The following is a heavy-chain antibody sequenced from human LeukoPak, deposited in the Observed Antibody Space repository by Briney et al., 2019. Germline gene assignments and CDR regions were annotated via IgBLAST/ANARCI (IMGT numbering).Heavy chain of an antibody. CDR1: GGTFNTFA. Sequence: SVKVSCKASGGTFNTFAISWVRQAPGQGLEWLGGIIPILGTGNYAQNFQGRVTITADKSTSTAYMELSSLRSEDTAVYYCARDHDLTGTYEYLKYWGQGTLVTVSS. CDR2: IIPILGTG. D-gene: IGHD7-27*01. CDR3: ARDHDLTGTYEYLKY. V-gene: IGHV1-69*06. J-gene: IGHJ1*01.